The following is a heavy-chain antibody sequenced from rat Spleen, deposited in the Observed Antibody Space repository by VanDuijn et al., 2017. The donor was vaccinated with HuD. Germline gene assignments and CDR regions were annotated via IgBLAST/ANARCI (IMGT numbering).Heavy chain of an antibody. V-gene: IGHV2-6*01. D-gene: IGHD1-12*02. CDR2: ISSGGST. Sequence: QVQLKESGPGLVQPSQTLSLTCTVSGFSLTSYTVSWVRQPPGKGLEWIAAISSGGSTYYNSALKSRLSISRDTSKSQVFLKMNSLQTEDTAMYFCARKRDYDGSYYFFDYWGQGVMVTVSS. J-gene: IGHJ2*01. CDR3: ARKRDYDGSYYFFDY. CDR1: GFSLTSYT.